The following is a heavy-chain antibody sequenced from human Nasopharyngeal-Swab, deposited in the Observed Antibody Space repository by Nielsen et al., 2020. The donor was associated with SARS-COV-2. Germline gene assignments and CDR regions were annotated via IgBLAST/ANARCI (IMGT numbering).Heavy chain of an antibody. Sequence: GESLKISCAASGFTFSAYRMNWVRQAPGKGLEWVSSINSLSTYIHYVDLVKGRFTISRDNAKSSLYLQMNSLRAEDTAVYYCARERGSSSLDGFDIWGQGTMVTVSP. J-gene: IGHJ3*02. V-gene: IGHV3-21*01. CDR2: INSLSTYI. CDR3: ARERGSSSLDGFDI. D-gene: IGHD6-13*01. CDR1: GFTFSAYR.